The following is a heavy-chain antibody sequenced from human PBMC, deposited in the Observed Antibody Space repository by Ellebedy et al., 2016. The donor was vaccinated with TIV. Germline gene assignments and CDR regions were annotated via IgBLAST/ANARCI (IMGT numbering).Heavy chain of an antibody. Sequence: ASVKVSCXASGYTFTSYYMHWVRQAPGQGLEWMGIINPSGGSTSYAQKFQGRVTMTRDTSTSTVYMELSSLRSEDTAVYYCARDSYGDFHFDYWGQGTLVTVSS. J-gene: IGHJ4*02. CDR3: ARDSYGDFHFDY. CDR2: INPSGGST. CDR1: GYTFTSYY. D-gene: IGHD4-17*01. V-gene: IGHV1-46*01.